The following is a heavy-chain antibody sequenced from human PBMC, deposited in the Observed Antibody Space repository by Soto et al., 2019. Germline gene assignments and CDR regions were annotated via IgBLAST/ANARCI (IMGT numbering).Heavy chain of an antibody. V-gene: IGHV3-23*01. D-gene: IGHD3-10*01. CDR2: ISGGGDTT. J-gene: IGHJ4*02. CDR3: AKGRGGSGSLTPRVDF. CDR1: GFTCNNYA. Sequence: EVQLLESGGGLVQPGGSLRVSCAASGFTCNNYAMTWVRQAPGKGLEWVSAISGGGDTTSYADSVKGRFTVSRDGSKYTLYLQMSSLRAEDTALYYCAKGRGGSGSLTPRVDFWGQGTLVTVSS.